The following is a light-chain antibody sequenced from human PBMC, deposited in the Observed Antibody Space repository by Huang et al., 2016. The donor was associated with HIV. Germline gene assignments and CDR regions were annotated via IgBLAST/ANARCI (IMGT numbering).Light chain of an antibody. CDR3: QQYNNWPRT. J-gene: IGKJ3*01. CDR2: GAS. CDR1: QSVSSS. V-gene: IGKV3-15*01. Sequence: EIVMTQSPATLSVSPGERATLSCRASQSVSSSLAWYQQKPGQAPRLLIYGASTRATDIPARFSGSGAGTDFTLTISSLQSEDFALYFCQQYNNWPRTFGPGTKVDI.